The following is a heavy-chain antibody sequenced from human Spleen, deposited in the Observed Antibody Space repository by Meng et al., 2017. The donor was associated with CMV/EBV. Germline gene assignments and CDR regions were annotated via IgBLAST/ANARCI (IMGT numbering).Heavy chain of an antibody. CDR3: ARVLPAANADYYGMDV. D-gene: IGHD2-2*01. CDR1: GFTFSSYE. V-gene: IGHV3-48*03. CDR2: ISSSGGIA. J-gene: IGHJ6*02. Sequence: GGSLRLSCEASGFTFSSYEMNWVRQAPGKGLEWVSYISSSGGIANYADSVKGRFTISRDNSKNTLYLQMNSLRAEDTAVYYCARVLPAANADYYGMDVWGQGTTVTVSS.